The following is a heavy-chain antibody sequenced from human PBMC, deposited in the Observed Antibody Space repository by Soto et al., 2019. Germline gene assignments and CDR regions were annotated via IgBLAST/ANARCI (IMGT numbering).Heavy chain of an antibody. CDR2: SSASGRSR. CDR3: AKDGNWLDVYFDV. J-gene: IGHJ4*02. V-gene: IGHV3-23*01. Sequence: VGSLRLSCVASGIEFSNYAMSWVRQAPGKGLEWVSISSASGRSRYHADSVKGRFTISRDNSKNTLYLHMTNLRAEDTAVYYCAKDGNWLDVYFDVWGQGTPVTVSS. CDR1: GIEFSNYA. D-gene: IGHD6-19*01.